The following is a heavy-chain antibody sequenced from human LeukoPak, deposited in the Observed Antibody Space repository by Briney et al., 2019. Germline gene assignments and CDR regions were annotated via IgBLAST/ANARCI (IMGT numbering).Heavy chain of an antibody. CDR3: AKGFQTYGELSFDG. V-gene: IGHV3-23*01. D-gene: IGHD4-17*01. CDR1: GFIFSNYA. Sequence: GGSLRLSCAASGFIFSNYAMSWVRQAPGKGLEGVSTVSGSATNTYYADSVKGRFTVSRDNSKNTLYLQMNSLRADDTAVYYCAKGFQTYGELSFDGWGQGTLVTVSS. J-gene: IGHJ4*02. CDR2: VSGSATNT.